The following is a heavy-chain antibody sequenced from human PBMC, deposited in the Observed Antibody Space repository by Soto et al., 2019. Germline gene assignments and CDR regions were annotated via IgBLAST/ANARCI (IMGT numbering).Heavy chain of an antibody. CDR3: TTEGGYYDGSNDY. CDR1: GFTFSNAL. Sequence: PGGSLRLSCAASGFTFSNALMSWGRQAPGKGLEWVGRIKSKTDGGTTDYAAPVKGRFTISRGDSKNTLYLQMNSLKTEDTAVYYCTTEGGYYDGSNDYWGQGTLVTVSS. J-gene: IGHJ4*02. CDR2: IKSKTDGGTT. D-gene: IGHD3-22*01. V-gene: IGHV3-15*01.